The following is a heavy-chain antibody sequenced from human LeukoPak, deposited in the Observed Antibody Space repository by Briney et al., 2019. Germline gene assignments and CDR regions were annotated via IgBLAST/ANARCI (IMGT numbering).Heavy chain of an antibody. J-gene: IGHJ4*02. CDR3: ARLGSGAGRWDFDY. Sequence: SETLSLTCTVSGYSISSGYYWGWIRQPPGKGLEWIGEINHSGSTNYNPSLKSRVTISVDTSKNQFSLKLSSVTAADTAVYYCARLGSGAGRWDFDYWGQGTLVTVSS. D-gene: IGHD4-23*01. V-gene: IGHV4-38-2*02. CDR1: GYSISSGYY. CDR2: INHSGST.